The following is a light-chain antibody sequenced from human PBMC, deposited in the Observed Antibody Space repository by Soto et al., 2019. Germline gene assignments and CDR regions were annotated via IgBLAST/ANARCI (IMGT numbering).Light chain of an antibody. V-gene: IGKV1-9*01. Sequence: IQLTQSRFSLSASVGESVTLSCRASQGISSYLAWYQQKPGKAPKLLIYAASTLQPGVPSRFSGSGSGTDFTLTISSLQPEDFATYYCQQLNTYPRITFGQGTRLEIK. CDR1: QGISSY. J-gene: IGKJ5*01. CDR3: QQLNTYPRIT. CDR2: AAS.